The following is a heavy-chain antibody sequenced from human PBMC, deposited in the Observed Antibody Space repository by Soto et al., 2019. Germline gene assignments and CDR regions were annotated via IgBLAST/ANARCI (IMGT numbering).Heavy chain of an antibody. CDR1: GDSVSGNRAA. CDR2: TYYRSKWYN. CDR3: TRDWAGTYGLDV. D-gene: IGHD3-16*01. J-gene: IGHJ6*02. Sequence: SQTLSLTCAISGDSVSGNRAAWNWIRQSPSRGLEWLGRTYYRSKWYNDYADSVKSRITINPDTSKNQFSLQLNSVTPEDTAVYYCTRDWAGTYGLDVWGQGTTVTVSS. V-gene: IGHV6-1*01.